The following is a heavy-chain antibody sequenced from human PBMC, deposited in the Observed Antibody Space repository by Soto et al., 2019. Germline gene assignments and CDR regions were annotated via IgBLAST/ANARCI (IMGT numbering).Heavy chain of an antibody. Sequence: ASVKVSCKVSGYTLIELSMHWVRQAPGKGLEWMGGFDPEDGETIYAQKFQGRVTMTEDTSTDTAYMELSSLRSEDTAVYYCATSVSLPYNWSRQDYWGQGILVTVSS. J-gene: IGHJ4*02. CDR2: FDPEDGET. V-gene: IGHV1-24*01. CDR3: ATSVSLPYNWSRQDY. CDR1: GYTLIELS. D-gene: IGHD1-20*01.